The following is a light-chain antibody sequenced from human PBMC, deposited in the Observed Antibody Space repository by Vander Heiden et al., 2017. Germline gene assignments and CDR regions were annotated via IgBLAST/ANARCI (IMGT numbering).Light chain of an antibody. Sequence: SSELPQDPAVSVALGQTVRITCQGDSLRSYYASWYQQKPGQAPVLVLYGKNNRHSGSTDRFSGSSSGNTASLTITGAQAEDEADDYCNSRESSGNNLYVFGTGTKVTVL. CDR2: GKN. J-gene: IGLJ1*01. V-gene: IGLV3-19*01. CDR1: SLRSYY. CDR3: NSRESSGNNLYV.